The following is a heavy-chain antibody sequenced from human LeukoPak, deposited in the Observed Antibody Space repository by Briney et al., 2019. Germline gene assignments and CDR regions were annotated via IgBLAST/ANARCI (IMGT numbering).Heavy chain of an antibody. J-gene: IGHJ6*04. Sequence: SETLSLTCAVYGGSFSGYYWSWIRQPPGKGLEWIGEINHSGSTNYNPSLKSRVTISVDTSKNQFSLKLSSVTAADTAVYYCARGGPDIVVVPAARLHYYYYGMDVWGRGTTVTVSS. CDR2: INHSGST. V-gene: IGHV4-34*01. CDR3: ARGGPDIVVVPAARLHYYYYGMDV. D-gene: IGHD2-2*01. CDR1: GGSFSGYY.